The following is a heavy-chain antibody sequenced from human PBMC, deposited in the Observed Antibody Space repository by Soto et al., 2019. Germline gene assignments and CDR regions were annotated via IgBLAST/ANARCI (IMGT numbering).Heavy chain of an antibody. D-gene: IGHD3-16*01. V-gene: IGHV3-23*01. CDR3: AKVLRGGAMPGPDY. CDR1: GFTFSSYA. CDR2: ISGNGGRK. Sequence: EVQLLESGGGLVQPGGSLRLSCAASGFTFSSYAMSWVRQAPGTGLEWVSAISGNGGRKYYADSVKGRFTISRDNSKNTLYLQINSLRAEDTAVYYCAKVLRGGAMPGPDYWGQGTLVTVSS. J-gene: IGHJ4*02.